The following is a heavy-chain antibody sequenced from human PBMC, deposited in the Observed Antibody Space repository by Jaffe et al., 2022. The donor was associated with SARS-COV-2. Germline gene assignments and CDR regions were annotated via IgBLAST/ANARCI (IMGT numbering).Heavy chain of an antibody. CDR3: ARDMTTKTEAGGMDV. V-gene: IGHV4-59*01. Sequence: QVQLQESGPGLVKPSETLSLTCTVSGGSISSYYWSWIRQPPGKGLEWIGYIYYSGSTNYNPSLKSRVTISVDTSKNQFSLKLSSVTAADTAVYYCARDMTTKTEAGGMDVWGQGTTVTVSS. J-gene: IGHJ6*02. CDR2: IYYSGST. CDR1: GGSISSYY. D-gene: IGHD4-17*01.